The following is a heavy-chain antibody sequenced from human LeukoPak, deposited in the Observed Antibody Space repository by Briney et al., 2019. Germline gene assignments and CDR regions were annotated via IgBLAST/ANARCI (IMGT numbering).Heavy chain of an antibody. V-gene: IGHV4-34*01. CDR1: GGSFSGYY. Sequence: PSETLSLTCAVYGGSFSGYYWSWIRQPPGKGLEWIGEINHSGSTNYNPSLKSRVTISVGTSKNQFSLKLSSVTAADTAVYYCAKEGRYWDIVVVPEENWFDPWGQGTLVTVSS. D-gene: IGHD2-2*01. CDR3: AKEGRYWDIVVVPEENWFDP. CDR2: INHSGST. J-gene: IGHJ5*02.